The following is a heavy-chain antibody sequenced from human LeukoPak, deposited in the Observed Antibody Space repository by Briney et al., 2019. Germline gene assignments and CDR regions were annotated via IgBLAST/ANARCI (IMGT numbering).Heavy chain of an antibody. V-gene: IGHV3-33*01. Sequence: PGRSLRLSCAASGFTLSAYGMHWVRQAPGKGLEWVAVIGYDGSIKYYADSVKGRFTISRDNSKNTLYLQMNSLRAEDTAVYYCARGDYYGSGNYYRYYFDYWGQGTLVTVSS. CDR3: ARGDYYGSGNYYRYYFDY. CDR1: GFTLSAYG. D-gene: IGHD3-10*01. CDR2: IGYDGSIK. J-gene: IGHJ4*02.